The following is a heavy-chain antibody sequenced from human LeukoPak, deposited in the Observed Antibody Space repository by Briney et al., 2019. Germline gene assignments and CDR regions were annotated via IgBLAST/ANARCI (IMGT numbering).Heavy chain of an antibody. V-gene: IGHV4-38-2*02. CDR2: IYHSGST. D-gene: IGHD5-12*01. J-gene: IGHJ5*02. CDR1: GYSISSGYY. CDR3: AMGPQWLYWFDP. Sequence: SGTLSLTCTASGYSISSGYYWGWIRQPPGKGLEWIGSIYHSGSTYYNPSLKSRVTISVDTSKNQFSLKLSSVTAADTAVYYCAMGPQWLYWFDPWGQGTLVTVSS.